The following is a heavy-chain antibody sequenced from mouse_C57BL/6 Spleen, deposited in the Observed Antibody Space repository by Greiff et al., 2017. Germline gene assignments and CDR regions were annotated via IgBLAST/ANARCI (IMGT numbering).Heavy chain of an antibody. CDR2: ISGGGGNT. D-gene: IGHD4-1*01. Sequence: EVKVVESGGGLVKPGGSLKLSCAASGFTFSSYTMSWVRQTPEKRLEWVATISGGGGNTYYPDSVKGRFTISRDNAKNTLYLQMSSLRSEDTALYYCARHLTGYAMDYWGQGTSVTVSS. V-gene: IGHV5-9*01. CDR1: GFTFSSYT. J-gene: IGHJ4*01. CDR3: ARHLTGYAMDY.